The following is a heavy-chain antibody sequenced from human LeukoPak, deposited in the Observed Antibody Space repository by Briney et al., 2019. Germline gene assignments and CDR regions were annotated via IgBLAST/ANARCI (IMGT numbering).Heavy chain of an antibody. V-gene: IGHV4-39*07. CDR3: ARVGLDYGDYIGAFDI. D-gene: IGHD4-17*01. Sequence: SETPSLTCTVSGGSISSISYYWGWIRQPPGKGREWIASIYYSGSTYYNPYLKGRVTISVDTSKDQFSLKLSSVTAADTAVYYCARVGLDYGDYIGAFDIWGQGTMVTVSS. J-gene: IGHJ3*02. CDR2: IYYSGST. CDR1: GGSISSISYY.